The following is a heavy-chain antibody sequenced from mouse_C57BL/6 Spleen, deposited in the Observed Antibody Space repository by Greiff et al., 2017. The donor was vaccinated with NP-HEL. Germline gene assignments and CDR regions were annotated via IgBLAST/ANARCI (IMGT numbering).Heavy chain of an antibody. CDR1: GFTFSSYG. V-gene: IGHV5-6*01. CDR2: ISSGGSYT. J-gene: IGHJ1*03. Sequence: DVHLVESGGDLVKPGGSLKLSCAASGFTFSSYGMSWVRQTPDKRLEWVATISSGGSYTYYPDSVKGRFTISRDNAKNTLYLQMSSLKSEDTAMYYCARQGSHHWYFDVWGTGTTVTVSS. CDR3: ARQGSHHWYFDV.